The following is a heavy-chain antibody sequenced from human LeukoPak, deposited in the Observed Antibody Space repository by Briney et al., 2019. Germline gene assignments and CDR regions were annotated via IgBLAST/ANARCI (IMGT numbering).Heavy chain of an antibody. V-gene: IGHV1-69*01. J-gene: IGHJ3*02. Sequence: SVKVSCKASGGTFSSYAISWVRQAPGQGLEWMGGIIPIFGTANYAQKFQGRVTITADESTSTAYMELSSLRSEDTAVCYCARAYYDTPDAFDIWGQGTMVTVSS. D-gene: IGHD3-22*01. CDR1: GGTFSSYA. CDR3: ARAYYDTPDAFDI. CDR2: IIPIFGTA.